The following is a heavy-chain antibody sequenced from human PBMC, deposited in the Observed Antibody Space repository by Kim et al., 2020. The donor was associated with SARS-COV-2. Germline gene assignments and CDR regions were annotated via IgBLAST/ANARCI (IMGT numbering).Heavy chain of an antibody. V-gene: IGHV4-59*08. CDR1: GGSISSYY. J-gene: IGHJ4*02. CDR3: ARLGNLASYYGSGSYAPLFDY. D-gene: IGHD3-10*01. Sequence: SETLSLTCTVSGGSISSYYWSWIRQPPGKGLEWIGYIYYSGSTNYNPSLKSRVTISVDTSKNQFSLKLSSVTAADTAVYYCARLGNLASYYGSGSYAPLFDYWGQGTLVTVSS. CDR2: IYYSGST.